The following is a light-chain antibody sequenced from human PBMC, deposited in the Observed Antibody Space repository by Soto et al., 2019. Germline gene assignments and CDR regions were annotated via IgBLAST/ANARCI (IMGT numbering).Light chain of an antibody. Sequence: QAVVTQEPSFSVSPGRTVTLTCGLSSGSVSTRNYPSWYQQIPGKAPRTLIYNTNTRSSGVPDRFSGSILGNKAALTITGAQAEDESDYYCVLYFGSGIHWVFGGGTKLTVL. V-gene: IGLV8-61*01. CDR2: NTN. J-gene: IGLJ3*02. CDR3: VLYFGSGIHWV. CDR1: SGSVSTRNY.